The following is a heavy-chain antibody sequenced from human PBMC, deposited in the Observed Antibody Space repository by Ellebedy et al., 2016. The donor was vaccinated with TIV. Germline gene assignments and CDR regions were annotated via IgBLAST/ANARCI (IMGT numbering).Heavy chain of an antibody. V-gene: IGHV1-2*04. CDR2: INPNSGGT. Sequence: AASVKVSCKASGYTFTGYYMHWVRQAPGQRLEWMGWINPNSGGTNYAQKFQGWVTMTRDTSISTAYMELSRLRSDDTAVYYCARVGGEGYCSGGSCYSVGSLYDWGQGTLVTVSS. D-gene: IGHD2-15*01. CDR3: ARVGGEGYCSGGSCYSVGSLYD. J-gene: IGHJ4*02. CDR1: GYTFTGYY.